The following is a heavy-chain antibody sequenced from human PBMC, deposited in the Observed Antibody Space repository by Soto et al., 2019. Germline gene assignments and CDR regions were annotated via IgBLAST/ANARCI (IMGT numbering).Heavy chain of an antibody. CDR3: ARPPTFGGVNLLGY. CDR2: IIPMFGTS. D-gene: IGHD3-16*01. J-gene: IGHJ6*02. Sequence: GASVKVSCKASGGTFSSYTISWVRQAPGQGLEWMGGIIPMFGTSNYAQKFQGRVTITADESTSTAYMELSSLRSEDTAVYFCARPPTFGGVNLLGYWGQGTTVTVSS. V-gene: IGHV1-69*13. CDR1: GGTFSSYT.